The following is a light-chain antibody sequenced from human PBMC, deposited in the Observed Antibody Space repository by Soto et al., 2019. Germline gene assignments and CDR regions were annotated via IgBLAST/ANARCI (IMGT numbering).Light chain of an antibody. CDR3: QQYSRHST. CDR2: DAS. Sequence: ILVTQSPASLSVTLFQIGTITFRASQSISAWLAWYQQKPGKAPKVLIYDASNLESGVPSRFSSSGSGTEFTLTISSLQPDDSATYHCQQYSRHSTFGQGTKVDIK. V-gene: IGKV1-5*01. CDR1: QSISAW. J-gene: IGKJ1*01.